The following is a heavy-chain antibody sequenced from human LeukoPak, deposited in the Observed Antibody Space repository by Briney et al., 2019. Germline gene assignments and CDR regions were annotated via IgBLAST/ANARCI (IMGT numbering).Heavy chain of an antibody. CDR3: ARDRPLYGMDV. J-gene: IGHJ6*02. CDR2: IDYSGST. CDR1: VGSISTYY. D-gene: IGHD6-6*01. Sequence: SETLSLTCTVSVGSISTYYWRWIRQPPGKGLEWIGNIDYSGSTNYNPSLRSRVTISEDTSKNQFSLKLTSVIAADTAVYYCARDRPLYGMDVWGQGTTVTVSS. V-gene: IGHV4-59*01.